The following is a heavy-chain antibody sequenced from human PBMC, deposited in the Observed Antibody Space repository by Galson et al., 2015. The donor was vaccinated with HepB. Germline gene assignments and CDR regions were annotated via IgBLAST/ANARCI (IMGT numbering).Heavy chain of an antibody. D-gene: IGHD3-10*01. CDR3: ARGARTPELLYGTDV. Sequence: SVKVSCKASGYTFNTYGINWVRQAPGQGLEWMGWISPYNGKTNYAQGLQGRVTMTTDSSTGTAYMELRSLRSDETAVNYCARGARTPELLYGTDVWGQGTTFTVSS. CDR1: GYTFNTYG. J-gene: IGHJ6*02. CDR2: ISPYNGKT. V-gene: IGHV1-18*04.